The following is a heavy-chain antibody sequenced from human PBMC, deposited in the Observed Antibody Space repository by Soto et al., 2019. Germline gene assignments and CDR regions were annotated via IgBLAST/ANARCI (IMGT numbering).Heavy chain of an antibody. CDR1: GDSISSPNW. Sequence: QVQLQESGPGPVKPSETLSLTCAVSGDSISSPNWWSWYRQTPGKGLELIGEMFASGSSNYNPSLNGRVTISLDTSKNHFSLKLTSLTAADTAIYYCAREGFDHRPDYWGQGIPVTVSS. J-gene: IGHJ4*02. V-gene: IGHV4-4*02. CDR3: AREGFDHRPDY. CDR2: MFASGSS.